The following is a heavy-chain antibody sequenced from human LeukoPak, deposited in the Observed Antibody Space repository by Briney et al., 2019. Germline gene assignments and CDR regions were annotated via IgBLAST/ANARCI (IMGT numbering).Heavy chain of an antibody. CDR2: IYYSGST. J-gene: IGHJ4*02. CDR1: GGSISSSSYY. Sequence: SETLSLTCTVSGGSISSSSYYWGWIRQPPGKGLEWIGSIYYSGSTYYNPSLKSRVTVSADTSKNQFSLKLSSVTAADTAVYYCASRGMLIDYWGQGTLVTVSS. CDR3: ASRGMLIDY. D-gene: IGHD2-8*01. V-gene: IGHV4-39*01.